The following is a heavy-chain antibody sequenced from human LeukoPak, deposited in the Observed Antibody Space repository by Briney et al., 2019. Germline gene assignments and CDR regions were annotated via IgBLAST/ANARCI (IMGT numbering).Heavy chain of an antibody. J-gene: IGHJ4*02. D-gene: IGHD6-13*01. V-gene: IGHV1-69*13. Sequence: GASVKVSCEASGGTFSSYAISWVRQAPGQGLEWMGGIIPIFGTANYAQKFQGRVTITADESTSTAYMELSSLRSEDTAVYYCARFDGYSSSLDYWGQGTLVTVSS. CDR1: GGTFSSYA. CDR3: ARFDGYSSSLDY. CDR2: IIPIFGTA.